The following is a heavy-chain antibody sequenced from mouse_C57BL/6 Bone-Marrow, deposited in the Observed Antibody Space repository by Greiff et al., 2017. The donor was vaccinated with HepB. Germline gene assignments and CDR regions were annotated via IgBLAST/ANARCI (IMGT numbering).Heavy chain of an antibody. CDR2: ISSGGSYT. CDR3: ARQGRDGNYHDY. V-gene: IGHV5-6*01. J-gene: IGHJ2*01. D-gene: IGHD2-1*01. CDR1: GFTFSSYG. Sequence: EVQVVESGGDLVKPGGSLKLSCAASGFTFSSYGMSWVRQTPDKRLEWVATISSGGSYTYYPDSVKGRFTISRDNAKNTLYLQMSSLKSEDTAMYYCARQGRDGNYHDYWGQGTTLTVSS.